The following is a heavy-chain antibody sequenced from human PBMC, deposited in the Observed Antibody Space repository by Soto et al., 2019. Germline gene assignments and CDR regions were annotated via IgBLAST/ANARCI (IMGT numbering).Heavy chain of an antibody. CDR2: IYHSGNT. D-gene: IGHD3-3*02. J-gene: IGHJ4*02. Sequence: SETLSLTCAVSGYSITNGYYWGWVRQPPGKGLEWIGSIYHSGNTYYNPSLKSRVTISLDTSKNQFSLKLTSVTAADTAMYYCARVILAGRGRFHDWGQGTLVTVAS. CDR3: ARVILAGRGRFHD. CDR1: GYSITNGYY. V-gene: IGHV4-38-2*01.